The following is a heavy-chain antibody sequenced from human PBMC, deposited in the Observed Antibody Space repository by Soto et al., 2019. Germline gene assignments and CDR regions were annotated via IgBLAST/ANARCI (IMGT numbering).Heavy chain of an antibody. CDR2: IYYSGTT. J-gene: IGHJ4*02. Sequence: SETLSLTCTVSGGSVSSGGYYWSWIRQHPGTGLEWIGYIYYSGTTYFNPSLKSRASISLDTSKNEFSLKLTSVTAADTAVYYCARRVLPQCINGACYKDGFWDYWGQGAMVTVSS. CDR1: GGSVSSGGYY. CDR3: ARRVLPQCINGACYKDGFWDY. D-gene: IGHD2-21*02. V-gene: IGHV4-31*03.